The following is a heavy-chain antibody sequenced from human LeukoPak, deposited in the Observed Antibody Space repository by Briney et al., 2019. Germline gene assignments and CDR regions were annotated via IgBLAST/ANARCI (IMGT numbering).Heavy chain of an antibody. CDR3: ARDRVGATDYFDY. Sequence: GGSLRLSCAASGVTLSSFAMSWARQAPGKGLEWVSGISSSGSGDNTYYADSVKGRFTISRDNSKNTLYLQMNSLRAEDTAVYYCARDRVGATDYFDYWGQGTLVTVSS. CDR2: ISSSGSGDNT. J-gene: IGHJ4*02. CDR1: GVTLSSFA. V-gene: IGHV3-23*01. D-gene: IGHD1-26*01.